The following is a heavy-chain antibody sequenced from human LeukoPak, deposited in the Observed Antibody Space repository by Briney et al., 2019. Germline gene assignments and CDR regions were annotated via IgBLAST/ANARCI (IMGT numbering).Heavy chain of an antibody. CDR2: INDSGST. CDR3: ARGSRRITVFGVVIKDAFDI. V-gene: IGHV4-34*01. Sequence: PSETLSLTCTVSGGSISSYYWSWLRQPPGKGLEWNGEINDSGSTNYNPSLKSRVTISVDTPKNQFSLKLSSVTAADTAVYYCARGSRRITVFGVVIKDAFDIWGQGTMVTVSS. CDR1: GGSISSYY. J-gene: IGHJ3*02. D-gene: IGHD3-3*01.